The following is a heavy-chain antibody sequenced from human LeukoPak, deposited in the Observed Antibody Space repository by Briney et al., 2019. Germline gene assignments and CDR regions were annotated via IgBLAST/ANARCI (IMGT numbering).Heavy chain of an antibody. CDR3: ARALYSSSWPFDY. D-gene: IGHD6-13*01. J-gene: IGHJ4*02. CDR1: GGSISSGGYY. V-gene: IGHV4-31*03. Sequence: PSQTLSLTCTVSGGSISSGGYYWSCIRQHPGKGLEWIGYIYYSGSTYYNPSLKSRVTISVDTSKNPFSLKLSSVTAADTAVYYCARALYSSSWPFDYWGQGTLVTVSS. CDR2: IYYSGST.